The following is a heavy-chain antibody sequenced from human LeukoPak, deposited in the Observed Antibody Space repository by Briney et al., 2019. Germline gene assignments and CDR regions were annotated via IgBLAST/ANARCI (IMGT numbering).Heavy chain of an antibody. CDR3: ARGYYDSSAKTAFDI. CDR2: IIPIFGTA. D-gene: IGHD3-22*01. J-gene: IGHJ3*02. CDR1: GGTFSSYA. V-gene: IGHV1-69*06. Sequence: GASVKVSCKASGGTFSSYAISWVRQAPGQGLEWMGGIIPIFGTANYAQKFQGRVTITADKSTSTAYMELSSLRSEDTAVYYCARGYYDSSAKTAFDIWGQGTMVTVSS.